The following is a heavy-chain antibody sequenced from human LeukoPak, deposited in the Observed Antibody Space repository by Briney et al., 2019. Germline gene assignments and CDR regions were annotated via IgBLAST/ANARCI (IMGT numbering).Heavy chain of an antibody. D-gene: IGHD6-13*01. CDR2: INPNSGGT. CDR1: GYTFTGYY. Sequence: ASVKVSCKASGYTFTGYYMHWVRQAPGQGLEWMGWINPNSGGTNYAQKFQGRVTMTRDTSISTAYMELSRLRSDDTAVYYCARVGSSWLTLPYCFDYWGQGTLVTVSS. J-gene: IGHJ4*02. V-gene: IGHV1-2*02. CDR3: ARVGSSWLTLPYCFDY.